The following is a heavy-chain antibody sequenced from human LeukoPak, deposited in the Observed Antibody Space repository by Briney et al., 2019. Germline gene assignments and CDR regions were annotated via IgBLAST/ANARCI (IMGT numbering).Heavy chain of an antibody. CDR2: ISSNGGST. CDR3: ARDEGPGHFDY. CDR1: GFPFSSYA. Sequence: PGGSLRLSCAASGFPFSSYAMHWVRQAPGKGLEYVSAISSNGGSTYYANSVKGRFTTSRDNSKNTLYLQMGSLRAEDMAVYYCARDEGPGHFDYWGQGTLVTVSS. J-gene: IGHJ4*02. V-gene: IGHV3-64*01.